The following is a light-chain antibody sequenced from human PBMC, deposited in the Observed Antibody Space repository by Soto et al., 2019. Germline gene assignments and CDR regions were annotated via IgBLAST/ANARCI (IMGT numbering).Light chain of an antibody. CDR3: QQYKNWPPIT. V-gene: IGKV3-15*01. CDR2: GAS. Sequence: VVMTQSPATLSVSPGEGATLYCRSSQSLSSSLAWYQQKPGQAPRLLIYGASTRATGIPARFSGSGFGTDFSLTISSLQSEDFAVYYCQQYKNWPPITFGQGTRLEIK. J-gene: IGKJ5*01. CDR1: QSLSSS.